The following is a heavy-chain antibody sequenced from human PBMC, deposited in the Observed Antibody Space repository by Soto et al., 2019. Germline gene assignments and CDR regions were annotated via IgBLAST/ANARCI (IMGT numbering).Heavy chain of an antibody. CDR2: IYYSGST. V-gene: IGHV4-39*01. D-gene: IGHD1-26*01. CDR1: GGSIRSSTYY. J-gene: IGHJ4*02. CDR3: ARLTGHSGSYLYY. Sequence: TSETLSLTCTVSGGSIRSSTYYWGWIRQPPGKGLEWIGSIYYSGSTYYNPSLKSRVTISVDTSKNQFSLKLSSVTAADTAVYYCARLTGHSGSYLYYWGQGTLVTVSS.